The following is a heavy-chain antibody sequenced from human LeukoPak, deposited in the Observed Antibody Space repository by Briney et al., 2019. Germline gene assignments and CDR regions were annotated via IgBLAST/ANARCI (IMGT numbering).Heavy chain of an antibody. CDR2: IYYSGST. Sequence: SETLSLTCTVSGGSISSGDYYWSWIRQPPGKGLEWIGYIYYSGSTYYTPSLKSRVTISVDTSKNQFSLKLSSVTAADKAVYYCARIPNEWELDYWGQGTLVTVSS. J-gene: IGHJ4*02. D-gene: IGHD1-26*01. V-gene: IGHV4-30-4*08. CDR1: GGSISSGDYY. CDR3: ARIPNEWELDY.